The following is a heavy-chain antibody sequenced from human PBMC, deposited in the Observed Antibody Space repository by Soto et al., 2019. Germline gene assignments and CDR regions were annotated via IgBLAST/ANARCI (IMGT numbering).Heavy chain of an antibody. CDR2: VYYTGTT. D-gene: IGHD6-13*01. Sequence: QVQLQESGPGLLKPSETLSLTCTVSGGSISSYFYIWVRQPPGKGLEWIGSVYYTGTTDYNPSLKSRVTVSGDTAKTQFSLNVRSVTAADTAVYYCARDLAAVPRAFDYWGRGTLVTVSS. V-gene: IGHV4-59*01. J-gene: IGHJ4*02. CDR1: GGSISSYF. CDR3: ARDLAAVPRAFDY.